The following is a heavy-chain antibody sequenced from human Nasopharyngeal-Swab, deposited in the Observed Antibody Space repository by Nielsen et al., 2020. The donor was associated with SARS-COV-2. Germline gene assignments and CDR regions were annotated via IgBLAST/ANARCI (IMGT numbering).Heavy chain of an antibody. Sequence: SVKVSCKASGYTFTNYGISWVRQAPGQGLEWMGWISAYNGNTNYALKLQGRVTMTTDTATSTAYMELRSLRSDDTAVYYCARKRDSSSWYYYYYGMDVWGQGTTVTVSS. CDR2: ISAYNGNT. J-gene: IGHJ6*02. CDR1: GYTFTNYG. V-gene: IGHV1-18*01. D-gene: IGHD6-13*01. CDR3: ARKRDSSSWYYYYYGMDV.